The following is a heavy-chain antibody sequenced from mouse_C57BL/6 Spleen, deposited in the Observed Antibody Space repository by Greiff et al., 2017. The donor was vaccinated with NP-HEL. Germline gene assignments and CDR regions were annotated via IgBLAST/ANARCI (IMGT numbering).Heavy chain of an antibody. CDR3: ARRVFGNSWFAY. Sequence: QVQLKQSGAELVKPGASVKMSCKASGYTFTSYWITWVKQRPGQGLEWIGDIYPGSGSTNYNEKFKSKATLTVDTSSSTAYMQLSSLTSEDSAVYYCARRVFGNSWFAYWGQGTLVTVSA. D-gene: IGHD2-1*01. J-gene: IGHJ3*01. V-gene: IGHV1-55*01. CDR1: GYTFTSYW. CDR2: IYPGSGST.